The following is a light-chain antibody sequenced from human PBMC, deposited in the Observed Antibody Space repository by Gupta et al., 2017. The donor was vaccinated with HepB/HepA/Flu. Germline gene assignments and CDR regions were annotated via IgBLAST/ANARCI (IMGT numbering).Light chain of an antibody. J-gene: IGKJ2*01. CDR1: QGISSS. V-gene: IGKV1-39*01. CDR2: RAF. CDR3: QQTYGTPYT. Sequence: DIQMTQSPSSLSASVGDRVTITCRASQGISSSLSWYQQKPGTAPKLLIYRAFSLQSGVRSRFSGSGSGTDFTLTITSLQPEDSATYFCQQTYGTPYTFGQGSQLEIK.